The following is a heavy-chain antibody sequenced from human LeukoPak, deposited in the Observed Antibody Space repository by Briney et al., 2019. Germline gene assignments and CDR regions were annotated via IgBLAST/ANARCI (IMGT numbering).Heavy chain of an antibody. D-gene: IGHD3-22*01. J-gene: IGHJ4*02. Sequence: ASVKVSCKVSGYTLTELSMHWVRQGPGKGLEWLGGFDPEDGETIYAQKFQGRVTMTEDTSTDTAYMELSSLRSEDTAVYYCATVTHYYDSSSYYFHRPIDYWGQGTLVIVSS. CDR3: ATVTHYYDSSSYYFHRPIDY. CDR2: FDPEDGET. V-gene: IGHV1-24*01. CDR1: GYTLTELS.